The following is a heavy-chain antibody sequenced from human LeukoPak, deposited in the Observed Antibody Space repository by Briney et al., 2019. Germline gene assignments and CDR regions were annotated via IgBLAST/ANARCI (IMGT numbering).Heavy chain of an antibody. CDR1: GGSISSSSYY. Sequence: SETLSLTCTVSGGSISSSSYYWGWIRQPPGKGLEWIGTIYYGGSTYYNPSLKSRVTISEDTSKNQFSLKLSSVTAADTAVYYCARAFRGIFGVFEAFDIWGQGTMVTVSS. CDR3: ARAFRGIFGVFEAFDI. V-gene: IGHV4-39*07. D-gene: IGHD3-3*01. J-gene: IGHJ3*02. CDR2: IYYGGST.